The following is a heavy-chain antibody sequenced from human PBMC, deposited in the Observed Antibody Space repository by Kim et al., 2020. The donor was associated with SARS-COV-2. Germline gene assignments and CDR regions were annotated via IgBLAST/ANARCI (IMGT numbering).Heavy chain of an antibody. J-gene: IGHJ4*02. Sequence: ASVKVSCKASGYTFTSYYMHWVRQAPGQGLEWMGIINPSGGSTSYAQKFQGRVTMTRDTSTSTVYMELSSLRSEDTAVYYCAREPRAMVRGATGGDFDYWGQGTLVTVSS. CDR3: AREPRAMVRGATGGDFDY. CDR2: INPSGGST. CDR1: GYTFTSYY. V-gene: IGHV1-46*01. D-gene: IGHD3-10*01.